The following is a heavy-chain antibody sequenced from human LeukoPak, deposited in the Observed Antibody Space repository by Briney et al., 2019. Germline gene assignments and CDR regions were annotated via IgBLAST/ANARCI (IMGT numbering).Heavy chain of an antibody. D-gene: IGHD1-26*01. V-gene: IGHV3-30*02. CDR3: AKDSSGSYNYFDH. CDR1: GFTFSSYG. CDR2: IRYDGSDK. J-gene: IGHJ4*02. Sequence: GGSLRLSCAASGFTFSSYGMHWVRQAPGKGLEWVTFIRYDGSDKYYADSVKGRFTISRDNSKNTLYLQMNGLRAEDTAFYYCAKDSSGSYNYFDHWGQGTLVTVSS.